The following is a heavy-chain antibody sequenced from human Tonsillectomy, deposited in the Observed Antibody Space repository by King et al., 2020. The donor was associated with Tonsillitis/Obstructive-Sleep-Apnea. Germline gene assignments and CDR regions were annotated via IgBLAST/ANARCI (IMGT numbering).Heavy chain of an antibody. CDR3: ARDQGDWNDVGNWFDP. CDR2: IYYSGST. CDR1: GGSISSYY. D-gene: IGHD1-1*01. J-gene: IGHJ5*02. V-gene: IGHV4-59*01. Sequence: VQLQESGPGLVKPSETLSLTCTVSGGSISSYYWSWIRQPPGKGLEWIGYIYYSGSTNYNPSLKSRVTISVDTSKNQFSLKLSSVTAADTAVYYCARDQGDWNDVGNWFDPWGQGTLVTVSS.